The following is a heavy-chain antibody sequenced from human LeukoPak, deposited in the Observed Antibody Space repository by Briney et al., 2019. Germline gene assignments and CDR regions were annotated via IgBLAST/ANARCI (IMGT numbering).Heavy chain of an antibody. J-gene: IGHJ3*02. V-gene: IGHV4-59*01. D-gene: IGHD1-26*01. CDR2: IYYSGST. Sequence: SETLSLTCTGSGGPISSYDWSWIRQPPGKGLEWIGYIYYSGSTNYNPSLKSRVTISVDTSKNQFSLKLSSVTAADTAVYYCARDRGVSAFDIWGQGTMVTVSS. CDR1: GGPISSYD. CDR3: ARDRGVSAFDI.